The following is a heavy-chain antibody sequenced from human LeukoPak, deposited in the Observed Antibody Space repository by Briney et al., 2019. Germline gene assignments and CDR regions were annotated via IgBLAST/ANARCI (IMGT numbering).Heavy chain of an antibody. D-gene: IGHD3-10*01. CDR1: GFTFSGFA. CDR3: TRLTLDTSGGSAGY. CDR2: IRSKAHSYAT. V-gene: IGHV3-73*01. J-gene: IGHJ4*02. Sequence: PGGSLRLSCAASGFTFSGFAMHWVRQASGKGLEWVGRIRSKAHSYATAYAASVKGRFTISRDDSKNTAYLQMNSLTTEDTAVYYCTRLTLDTSGGSAGYWGQGTLVTVSS.